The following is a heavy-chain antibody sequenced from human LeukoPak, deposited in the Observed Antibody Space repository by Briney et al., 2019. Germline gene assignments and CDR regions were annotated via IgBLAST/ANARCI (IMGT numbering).Heavy chain of an antibody. CDR1: GGSISSYY. V-gene: IGHV4-59*01. CDR2: IYYSGST. D-gene: IGHD3-10*01. J-gene: IGHJ5*02. Sequence: SETLSLTCTVSGGSISSYYWSWIRQPPGKGLEWIGYIYYSGSTNYNPSLKSRVTISVDTSKNQFPLKLSSVTAADTAVYYCARGSGWLQVDWFDPWGQGTLVTVSS. CDR3: ARGSGWLQVDWFDP.